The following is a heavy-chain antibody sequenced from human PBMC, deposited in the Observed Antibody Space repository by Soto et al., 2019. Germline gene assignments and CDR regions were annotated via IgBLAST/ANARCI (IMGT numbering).Heavy chain of an antibody. CDR1: GFSVSNTY. V-gene: IGHV3-53*01. Sequence: HPGGFLRLSCAVSGFSVSNTYMSWVRQAPGKGLEWISVIYRGRATYYADSVKGRFTISRDDSRNTVYLQMNSLTTEDTAVYFCARDRSDSSRADSFDIWGQGTMVTVSS. J-gene: IGHJ3*02. CDR2: IYRGRAT. CDR3: ARDRSDSSRADSFDI. D-gene: IGHD6-25*01.